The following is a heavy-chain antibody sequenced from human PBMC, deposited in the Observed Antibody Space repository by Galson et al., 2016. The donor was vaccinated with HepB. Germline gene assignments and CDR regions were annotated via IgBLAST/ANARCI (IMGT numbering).Heavy chain of an antibody. D-gene: IGHD2-8*02. V-gene: IGHV3-48*01. Sequence: SLRLSCAASGFTFNIHDMSWVRQAPGKGLEWLSNIGATGSPIYVGDSVTGRFSVSRDNDQNLLFLEMTSLTVEDTAVYYCASLHWCFWGQGTPVIVSS. CDR1: GFTFNIHD. CDR2: IGATGSPI. J-gene: IGHJ4*02. CDR3: ASLHWCF.